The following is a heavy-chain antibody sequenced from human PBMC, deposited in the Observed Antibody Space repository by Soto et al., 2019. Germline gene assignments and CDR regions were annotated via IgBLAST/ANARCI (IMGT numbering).Heavy chain of an antibody. Sequence: SETLSLTCAVSGGSISSSNWWSWVRQPPGKGLEWIGEIYHSGSTNYNPSLKSRVTISVDKSKNQFSLKLSSVTAADTAVYYCARESIAVAYYYYYGMDVWGQGTTVTVSS. J-gene: IGHJ6*02. CDR2: IYHSGST. CDR3: ARESIAVAYYYYYGMDV. CDR1: GGSISSSNW. V-gene: IGHV4-4*02. D-gene: IGHD6-19*01.